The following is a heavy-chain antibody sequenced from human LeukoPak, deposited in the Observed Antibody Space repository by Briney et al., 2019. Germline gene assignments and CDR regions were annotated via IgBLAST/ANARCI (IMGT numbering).Heavy chain of an antibody. V-gene: IGHV1-8*01. CDR3: ARLRRAVAGTYYYYYMDV. J-gene: IGHJ6*03. Sequence: GASVKVSCKASGYTFTSYDINWVRQATGQGLEWMGWMNPNSGNTGYAQKFQGRVTMTMNPSISTAYMALSSLRSEDTAVYYCARLRRAVAGTYYYYYMDVWGKGTTVTVSS. CDR1: GYTFTSYD. CDR2: MNPNSGNT. D-gene: IGHD6-19*01.